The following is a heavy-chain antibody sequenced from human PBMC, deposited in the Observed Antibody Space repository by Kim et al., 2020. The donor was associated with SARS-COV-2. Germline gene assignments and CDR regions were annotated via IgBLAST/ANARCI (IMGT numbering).Heavy chain of an antibody. CDR3: AKDSSIAAPLILDY. CDR1: GFTFSSYG. Sequence: GGSLRLSCAASGFTFSSYGMHWVRQAPGKGLEWVAVISYDGSNKYYADSVKGRFTISRDNSKNTLYLQMNSLRAEDTAVYYCAKDSSIAAPLILDYWGQGTLVTVSS. V-gene: IGHV3-30*18. CDR2: ISYDGSNK. D-gene: IGHD6-13*01. J-gene: IGHJ4*02.